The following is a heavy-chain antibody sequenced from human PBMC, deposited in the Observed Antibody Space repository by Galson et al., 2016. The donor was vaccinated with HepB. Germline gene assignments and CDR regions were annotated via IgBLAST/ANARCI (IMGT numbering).Heavy chain of an antibody. Sequence: SLRPSCAASGFTFSSHVMSWVRQAPGKGLEWVSAMSGSADRTSYAVSVEGRFTIPRDNSRNTLYLEMHSLRAEDTALYYCAKNDFWSGYPPYFYYGMDVWGQGTPVTVCS. D-gene: IGHD3-3*01. CDR1: GFTFSSHV. CDR2: MSGSADRT. J-gene: IGHJ6*02. CDR3: AKNDFWSGYPPYFYYGMDV. V-gene: IGHV3-23*01.